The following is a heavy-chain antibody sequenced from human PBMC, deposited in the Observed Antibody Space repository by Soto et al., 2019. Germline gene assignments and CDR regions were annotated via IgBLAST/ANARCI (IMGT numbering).Heavy chain of an antibody. CDR1: GFTFSSYA. Sequence: GGSLRLSCAASGFTFSSYAMSWVRQAPGQGLEWVSSVSGRSDNTYYADSVKGRFIISRDNSKDTLYLQMSSLRAEDTAVYYCARAPPDSSSWYWFDSWGQGTRVTVSS. D-gene: IGHD6-13*01. V-gene: IGHV3-23*01. CDR3: ARAPPDSSSWYWFDS. J-gene: IGHJ5*01. CDR2: VSGRSDNT.